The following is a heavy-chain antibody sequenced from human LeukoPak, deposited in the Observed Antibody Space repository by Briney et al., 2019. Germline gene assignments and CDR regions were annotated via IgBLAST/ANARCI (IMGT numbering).Heavy chain of an antibody. D-gene: IGHD3-10*01. Sequence: PGGSLRLSCAASGFTLSDYYMSWIRQAPGKGLEWVGRIKSKTDGGTTDYAAPVKGRFTISRDDSKNTLYLQMNSLKTEDTAVYYCTTALHGSGSYKVYWGQGTLVTVSS. CDR2: IKSKTDGGTT. V-gene: IGHV3-15*01. CDR3: TTALHGSGSYKVY. J-gene: IGHJ4*02. CDR1: GFTLSDYY.